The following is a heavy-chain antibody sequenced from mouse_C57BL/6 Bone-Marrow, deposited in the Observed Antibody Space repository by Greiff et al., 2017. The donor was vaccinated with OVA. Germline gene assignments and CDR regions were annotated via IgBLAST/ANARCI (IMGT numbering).Heavy chain of an antibody. D-gene: IGHD1-1*01. Sequence: EVQLQESGPGLVKPSQSLSLTCSVTGYSITSGYYWNWIRQFPGNKLEWMGYISYDGSNNYNPSLKNRNSITRDTSKNQFFLKLNSVTTEDTATYYCARDYYGSSSLFDYWGQGTTLTVSS. CDR2: ISYDGSN. CDR1: GYSITSGYY. V-gene: IGHV3-6*01. J-gene: IGHJ2*01. CDR3: ARDYYGSSSLFDY.